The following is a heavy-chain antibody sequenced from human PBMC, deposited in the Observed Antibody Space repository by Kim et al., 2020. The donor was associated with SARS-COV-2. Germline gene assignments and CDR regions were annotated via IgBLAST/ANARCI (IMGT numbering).Heavy chain of an antibody. CDR3: ARVRIVVFTKEDAFDS. V-gene: IGHV1-2*02. CDR1: GYTFTGYY. Sequence: ASVKVSCKASGYTFTGYYMHWVRQAPGQGLEWMGWINTNSGGTNYAQKFQGRVTMTRDTSNSTAYMELSSLRSDDTAVYYCARVRIVVFTKEDAFDSWGHGTMVTVSS. CDR2: INTNSGGT. D-gene: IGHD3-22*01. J-gene: IGHJ3*02.